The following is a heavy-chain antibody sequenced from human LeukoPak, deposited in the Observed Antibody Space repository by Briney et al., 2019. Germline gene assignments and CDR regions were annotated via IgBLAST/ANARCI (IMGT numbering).Heavy chain of an antibody. CDR3: ARAPSEIGGYCPEYFRH. V-gene: IGHV3-74*01. J-gene: IGHJ1*01. Sequence: GGSLTLTCAASGFTFTSSCMHWIRQAAGKGLVWISRIKSDGSTNYAASLKGRFTISRDNAKNTVSLTLNTLRAADTGVYYCARAPSEIGGYCPEYFRHWGQGTMVTVSS. D-gene: IGHD2-21*01. CDR1: GFTFTSSC. CDR2: IKSDGST.